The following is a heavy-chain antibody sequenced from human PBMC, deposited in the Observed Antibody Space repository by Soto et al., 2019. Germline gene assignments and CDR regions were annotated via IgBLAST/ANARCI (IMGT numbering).Heavy chain of an antibody. J-gene: IGHJ4*02. Sequence: SSETLSLTCVVSGGSLSDYFWSWIRQPPGMALEWIGEINHLGSINYNPSLKSRVTISVDTSKNQFSLKLSSVTAADTAVYYCARGRIAAAFDYWGQGTLVTVSS. V-gene: IGHV4-34*01. CDR2: INHLGSI. D-gene: IGHD6-25*01. CDR3: ARGRIAAAFDY. CDR1: GGSLSDYF.